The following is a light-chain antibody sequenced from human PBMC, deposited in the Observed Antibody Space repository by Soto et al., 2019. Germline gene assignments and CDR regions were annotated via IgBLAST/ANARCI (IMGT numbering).Light chain of an antibody. CDR2: KAS. Sequence: DIQMTQSPSTLSASVGDRITITCRASQSISSWLAWYQQTPEKAPNLLISKASSLESGVPSSFSGSGSGTAFTLTISSLQPDDVATYYCQQYNSYPLTFGGGTKLAIK. J-gene: IGKJ4*01. CDR1: QSISSW. V-gene: IGKV1-5*03. CDR3: QQYNSYPLT.